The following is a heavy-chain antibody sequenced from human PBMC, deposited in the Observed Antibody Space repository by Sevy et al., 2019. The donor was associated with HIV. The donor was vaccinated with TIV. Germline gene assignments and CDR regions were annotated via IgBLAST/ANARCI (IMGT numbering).Heavy chain of an antibody. CDR1: GFTFSNYN. CDR3: AREGGYSDQGMDV. J-gene: IGHJ6*02. CDR2: LSSSSNTI. Sequence: GGSLRLTCAASGFTFSNYNMNWVRRAPGKGLEWASYLSSSSNTIDYADSVKGRFTISRDNDKNSLYLEMNSLRAEDTAVYYCAREGGYSDQGMDVWVLGTTVTVSS. V-gene: IGHV3-48*01. D-gene: IGHD5-12*01.